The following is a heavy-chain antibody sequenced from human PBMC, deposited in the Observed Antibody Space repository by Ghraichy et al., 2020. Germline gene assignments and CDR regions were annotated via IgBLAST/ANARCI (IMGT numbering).Heavy chain of an antibody. CDR2: IRSRPNNYAT. CDR3: TRPGRDGNSSPHDS. CDR1: GFSFSGSA. Sequence: GWSLRLSCAASGFSFSGSAIHWVRQASGKGLEWVGRIRSRPNNYATVYAASVKGRFTISRDDSKNTAYLKMNSLKTEDTALYYCTRPGRDGNSSPHDSWGQGTLVTISS. J-gene: IGHJ4*02. V-gene: IGHV3-73*01. D-gene: IGHD5-24*01.